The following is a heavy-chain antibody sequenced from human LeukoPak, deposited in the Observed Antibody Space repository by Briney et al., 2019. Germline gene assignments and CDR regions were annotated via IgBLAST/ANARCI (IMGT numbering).Heavy chain of an antibody. CDR1: GFIFSAYS. J-gene: IGHJ4*02. Sequence: GGSLRLSCAASGFIFSAYSMNWVRQAPGKGLEWVSSISGYDDYIYYADSVKGRFTISSDNAKNSLYLQMNSLRAEDTAIYYCSRDPGPYYYDSSGYSPSFDYWGQGTLVTVSS. V-gene: IGHV3-21*01. CDR3: SRDPGPYYYDSSGYSPSFDY. D-gene: IGHD3-22*01. CDR2: ISGYDDYI.